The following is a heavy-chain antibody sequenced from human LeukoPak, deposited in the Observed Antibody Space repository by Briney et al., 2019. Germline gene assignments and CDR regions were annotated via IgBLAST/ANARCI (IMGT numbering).Heavy chain of an antibody. Sequence: PSETLSLTCTVSGGSISSYYWSWIRQPAGKGLEWIGRIYSSGSTNYHPSLKSRVTMSVDTSNNQFSLKLSSVTAADTAVYYCVREPITAAGSFDYWGQGALVTVSS. D-gene: IGHD6-13*01. V-gene: IGHV4-4*07. J-gene: IGHJ4*02. CDR2: IYSSGST. CDR3: VREPITAAGSFDY. CDR1: GGSISSYY.